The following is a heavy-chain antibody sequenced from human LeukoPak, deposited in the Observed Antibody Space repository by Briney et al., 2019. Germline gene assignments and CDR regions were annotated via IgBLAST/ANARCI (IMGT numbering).Heavy chain of an antibody. CDR3: ARDYQGLHY. J-gene: IGHJ4*02. CDR1: GLTLSSYR. CDR2: IETDGKSA. Sequence: GGSLRPSCAVSGLTLSSYRMHWVRQAPGKGLVWVSAIETDGKSATYADSVKGRFTISRDNAKNTLYLQMNSLRAEDTAVYFCARDYQGLHYWGQGTPVTVSS. V-gene: IGHV3-74*01. D-gene: IGHD3-16*02.